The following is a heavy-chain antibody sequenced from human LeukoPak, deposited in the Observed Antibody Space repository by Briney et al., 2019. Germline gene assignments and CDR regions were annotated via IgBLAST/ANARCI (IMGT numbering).Heavy chain of an antibody. Sequence: ASVKVSCKASGYTFTDYYIHWVRQAPGQGLEWMGWINPNNGGTNYALTFEGRVSMTRDTSISTAYMELSTLISDDTAVYHCARDRGRWELLYWGQGTLVTVSS. CDR2: INPNNGGT. CDR1: GYTFTDYY. D-gene: IGHD1-26*01. V-gene: IGHV1-2*02. J-gene: IGHJ4*02. CDR3: ARDRGRWELLY.